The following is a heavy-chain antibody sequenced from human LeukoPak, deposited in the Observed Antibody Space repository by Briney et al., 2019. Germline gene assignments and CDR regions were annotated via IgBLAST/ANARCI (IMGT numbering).Heavy chain of an antibody. J-gene: IGHJ4*02. Sequence: PGGSLRLSCAASGFTVSSNYMSWVRQAPGKGLEWVSVIYSGGSTYYADSVKGRFTIPRDNSKNTLYLQMNSLRAEDTAVYYCAREPPRIAAAGNYFDYWGQGTLVTVSS. CDR1: GFTVSSNY. CDR2: IYSGGST. V-gene: IGHV3-53*01. CDR3: AREPPRIAAAGNYFDY. D-gene: IGHD6-13*01.